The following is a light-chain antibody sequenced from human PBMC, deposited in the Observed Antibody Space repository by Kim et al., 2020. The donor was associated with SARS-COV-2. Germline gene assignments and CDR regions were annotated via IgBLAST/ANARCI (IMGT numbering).Light chain of an antibody. J-gene: IGLJ3*02. Sequence: ELTQPPSASGTPGQRVTISCSGSSSNIGSNAVNWYQQLPGTAPKLLIYSNNQRPSGVPDRFSGSKSGTSASLAISGLQSEDEADYYCSAWDDSLNGWVFGGGTQLTVL. CDR1: SSNIGSNA. CDR2: SNN. CDR3: SAWDDSLNGWV. V-gene: IGLV1-44*01.